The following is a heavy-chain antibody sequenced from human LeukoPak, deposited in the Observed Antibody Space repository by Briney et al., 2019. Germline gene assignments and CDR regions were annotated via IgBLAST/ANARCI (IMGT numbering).Heavy chain of an antibody. CDR3: ARAVYYSNYLGY. CDR1: GVTFSSYW. Sequence: GGTLRLSCAASGVTFSSYWMHWVRQAPGHGLVWVSRIRSDGSSTQYADSVKGRFTISRDNAKNTLYLQMNSLRAEDTAIYYCARAVYYSNYLGYWGQGTLVTVS. V-gene: IGHV3-74*01. J-gene: IGHJ4*01. CDR2: IRSDGSST. D-gene: IGHD3-10*01.